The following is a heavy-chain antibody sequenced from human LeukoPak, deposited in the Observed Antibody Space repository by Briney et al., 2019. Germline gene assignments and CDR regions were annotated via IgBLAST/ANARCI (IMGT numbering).Heavy chain of an antibody. CDR3: ARDTRSSWHLGRYYFDY. D-gene: IGHD6-13*01. CDR2: IYYSGST. CDR1: GGSISSSSYY. J-gene: IGHJ4*02. Sequence: SETLSLTCTVSGGSISSSSYYWGWIRQPPGKGLEWIGSIYYSGSTYYNPSLKSRVTISVDTSKNQFSLKLSSVTAADTAVYYCARDTRSSWHLGRYYFDYWGQGTLVTVSS. V-gene: IGHV4-39*07.